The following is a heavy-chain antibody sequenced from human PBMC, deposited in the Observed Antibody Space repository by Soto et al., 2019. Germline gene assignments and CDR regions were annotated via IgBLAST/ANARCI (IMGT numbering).Heavy chain of an antibody. CDR2: IYHSGST. Sequence: SETLSLTCPGSWGAVSSYSWSWILQPPGKGLEWIRYIYHSGSTKYNPSLKRRVTISVDTSKNQSSLTRSSVTAADTDVYDCARWGLRLGYWGQGTLDTVSS. CDR3: ARWGLRLGY. V-gene: IGHV4-59*02. J-gene: IGHJ4*02. D-gene: IGHD5-12*01. CDR1: WGAVSSYS.